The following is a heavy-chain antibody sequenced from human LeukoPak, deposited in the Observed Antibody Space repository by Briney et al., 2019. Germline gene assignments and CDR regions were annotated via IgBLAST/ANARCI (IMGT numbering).Heavy chain of an antibody. CDR1: GFTVSSKF. Sequence: GGSLRLSCAASGFTVSSKFMSGVRQAPGKGLEWVSVLYSGGRTYYADSVKGRFTISRDNSKNTLYLQMNGLRAEDTAVYYCARARNYYDSSGYHADFWGQGTLVTVSS. J-gene: IGHJ4*02. D-gene: IGHD3-22*01. CDR3: ARARNYYDSSGYHADF. CDR2: LYSGGRT. V-gene: IGHV3-66*01.